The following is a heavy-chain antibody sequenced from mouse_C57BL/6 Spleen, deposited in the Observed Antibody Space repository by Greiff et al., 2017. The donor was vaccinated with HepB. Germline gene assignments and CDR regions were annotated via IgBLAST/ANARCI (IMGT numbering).Heavy chain of an antibody. CDR1: GYTFTDYN. CDR2: INPNNGGT. D-gene: IGHD1-1*01. CDR3: ARLYYYGSSSLHYYAMDY. J-gene: IGHJ4*01. V-gene: IGHV1-18*01. Sequence: EVKLEESGPELVKPGASVKIPCKASGYTFTDYNMDWVKQSHGKSLEWIGDINPNNGGTIYNQKFKGKATLTVDKSSSTAYMELRSLTSEDTAVYYCARLYYYGSSSLHYYAMDYWGQGTSVTVSS.